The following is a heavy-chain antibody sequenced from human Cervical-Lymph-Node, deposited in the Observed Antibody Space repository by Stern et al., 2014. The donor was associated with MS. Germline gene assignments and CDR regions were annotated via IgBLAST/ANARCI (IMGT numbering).Heavy chain of an antibody. CDR1: GDSISSGYSY. D-gene: IGHD3-22*01. Sequence: QVQLVESGPGLVKPSQTLSLTCTVSGDSISSGYSYWSWIRQHPGKGPEWIGNIYYSGISNYNPSLKSRATTSVDTSKNQFSLKLSSVTAADTAVYYCAREVVGDYDSSGYHYVYAFDFWGQGIMVTVSS. CDR2: IYYSGIS. CDR3: AREVVGDYDSSGYHYVYAFDF. V-gene: IGHV4-31*03. J-gene: IGHJ3*01.